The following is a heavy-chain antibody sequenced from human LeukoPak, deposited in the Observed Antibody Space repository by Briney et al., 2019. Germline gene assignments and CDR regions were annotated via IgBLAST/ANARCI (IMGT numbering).Heavy chain of an antibody. D-gene: IGHD4-17*01. CDR2: IYTSGST. CDR3: AEGRLIYGDYGNYYYYGMDV. V-gene: IGHV4-4*07. CDR1: GGSISTYY. J-gene: IGHJ6*02. Sequence: PSETLSLTCTVSGGSISTYYWSWIRQPAGKGLEWIGRIYTSGSTNYNPSLKSRVTMSVDTSKNQFSLKLSSVTAADTAVYYCAEGRLIYGDYGNYYYYGMDVWGQGTTVTVSS.